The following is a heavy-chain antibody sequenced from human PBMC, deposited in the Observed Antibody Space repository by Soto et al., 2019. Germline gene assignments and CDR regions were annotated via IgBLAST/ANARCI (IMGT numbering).Heavy chain of an antibody. CDR1: SGSISSDNW. D-gene: IGHD2-15*01. CDR3: ARTYCSGGSCYSAFDY. CDR2: IYPSGNT. J-gene: IGHJ4*02. Sequence: QVQLQASGPGLVKPSGTLSLTCAVSSGSISSDNWWSWVRQPPGKGLEWIGEIYPSGNTNYNPSLRSRVTISVDRSKNQFSLKLSSVTAADTAVYYCARTYCSGGSCYSAFDYWGQGTLVTVSS. V-gene: IGHV4-4*02.